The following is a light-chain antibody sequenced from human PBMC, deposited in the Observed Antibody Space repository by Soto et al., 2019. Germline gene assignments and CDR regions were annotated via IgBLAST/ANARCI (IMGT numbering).Light chain of an antibody. V-gene: IGKV2-30*02. J-gene: IGKJ2*01. CDR3: MQGAHWPPT. CDR1: QSLVHSDGNTY. Sequence: DVVMTQSPLSLPVTLGQPASISCRSSQSLVHSDGNTYLSWFQQRPGQSARRLIYKVSRWDSGVPDRFSGSGSGPYFTLKISRVEAEDVGVYYCMQGAHWPPTFGQGTKLEIK. CDR2: KVS.